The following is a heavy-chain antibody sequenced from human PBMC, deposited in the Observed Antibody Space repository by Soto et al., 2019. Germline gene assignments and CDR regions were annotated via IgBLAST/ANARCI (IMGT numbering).Heavy chain of an antibody. CDR3: AKDGVGFGESPYYYTDV. CDR1: GFTFDDYA. Sequence: EVQLVESGGGLVQTGRSLRLSCAASGFTFDDYAMNWVRQAPGKGLEWVSGISWNSGSIGYADSVKGRFTISRDNAKNSLSLQMNSLRAEDTALYYCAKDGVGFGESPYYYTDVWGKGTTVTVSS. J-gene: IGHJ6*03. D-gene: IGHD3-10*01. CDR2: ISWNSGSI. V-gene: IGHV3-9*01.